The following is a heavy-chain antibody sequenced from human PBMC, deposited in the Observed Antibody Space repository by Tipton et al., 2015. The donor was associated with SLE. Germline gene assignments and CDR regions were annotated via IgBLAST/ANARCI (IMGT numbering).Heavy chain of an antibody. CDR2: IYYTGST. V-gene: IGHV4-59*11. Sequence: GLVKPSETLSLSCTVSGGSISSHYWNWIRQPPGKGLEWIGHIYYTGSTSYNSSLTSRVTISLDTSKKHFSLKLSSVTAADTAVYHCATGSLDWSRDFQEWGQGTLVTVSS. J-gene: IGHJ1*01. CDR1: GGSISSHY. CDR3: ATGSLDWSRDFQE. D-gene: IGHD3/OR15-3a*01.